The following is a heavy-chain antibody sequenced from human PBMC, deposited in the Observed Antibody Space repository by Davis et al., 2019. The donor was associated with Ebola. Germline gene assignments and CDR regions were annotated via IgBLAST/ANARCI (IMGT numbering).Heavy chain of an antibody. V-gene: IGHV4-59*01. CDR1: GGSISSYY. D-gene: IGHD6-6*01. Sequence: PSETLSLTCTVSGGSISSYYWSWIRQPPGKELEWIGYIYYSGSTNYNPSLKSRVTISLDTSKNQFSLRLSSVTAADTAIYYCARSPEGRVELDYWGQGTLVTVSS. CDR3: ARSPEGRVELDY. J-gene: IGHJ4*02. CDR2: IYYSGST.